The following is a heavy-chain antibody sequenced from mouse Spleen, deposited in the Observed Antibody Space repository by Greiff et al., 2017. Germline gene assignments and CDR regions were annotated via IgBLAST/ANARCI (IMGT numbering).Heavy chain of an antibody. J-gene: IGHJ4*01. V-gene: IGHV1-64*01. D-gene: IGHD2-13*01. Sequence: QVQLQQPGAELVKPGASVKLSCKASGYTFTSYWMHWVKQRPGQGLEWIGMIHPNSGSTNYNEKFKSKATLTVDKSSSTAYMQLSSLTSEDSAVYYCARGGKIYGDHAMDYWGQGTSVTVSS. CDR3: ARGGKIYGDHAMDY. CDR2: IHPNSGST. CDR1: GYTFTSYW.